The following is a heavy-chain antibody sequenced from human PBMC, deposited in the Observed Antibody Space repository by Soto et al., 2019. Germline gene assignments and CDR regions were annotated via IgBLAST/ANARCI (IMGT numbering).Heavy chain of an antibody. Sequence: QVQLVESGGGVVQPGRSLRLSCAASGFTFTNFAMHWVRQAPGKGLEWVAVIWYDGSNKYYADSVKGRFTISKDNSQNTLYLKMNNLRAEGTAMYYCTRDPYGGGRYYFDPWGQGTLVTVSA. CDR3: TRDPYGGGRYYFDP. D-gene: IGHD1-26*01. CDR2: IWYDGSNK. J-gene: IGHJ4*02. CDR1: GFTFTNFA. V-gene: IGHV3-33*01.